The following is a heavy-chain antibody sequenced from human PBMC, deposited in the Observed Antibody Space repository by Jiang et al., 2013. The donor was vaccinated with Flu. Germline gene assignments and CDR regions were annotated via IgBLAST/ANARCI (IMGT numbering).Heavy chain of an antibody. CDR1: GGTFSSYA. D-gene: IGHD5-18*01. V-gene: IGHV1-69*10. CDR3: ARGVIQLWSREYAFDI. CDR2: IIPILGIA. Sequence: VKVSCKASGGTFSSYAISWVRQAPGQGLEWMGGIIPILGIANYAQKFQGRVTITADKSTSTAYMELSSLRSEDTAVYYCARGVIQLWSREYAFDIWGQGTMVTVSS. J-gene: IGHJ3*02.